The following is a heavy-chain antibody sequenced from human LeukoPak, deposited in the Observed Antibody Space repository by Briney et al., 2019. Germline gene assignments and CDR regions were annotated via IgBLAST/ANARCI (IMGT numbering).Heavy chain of an antibody. D-gene: IGHD4-23*01. CDR2: INANNGGT. J-gene: IGHJ4*02. CDR1: GYTFTGYY. Sequence: ASVKVSCKASGYTFTGYYMHWVRQAPGQGVEWMGWINANNGGTDYAQKFQDRVTMTRDTSISTAYMELSRLTSDDTAVYYCARDGHGGNSFDFWGQGTLVTVSS. V-gene: IGHV1-2*02. CDR3: ARDGHGGNSFDF.